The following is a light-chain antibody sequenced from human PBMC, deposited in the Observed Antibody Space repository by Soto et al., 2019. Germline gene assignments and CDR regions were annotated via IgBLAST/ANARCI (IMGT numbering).Light chain of an antibody. J-gene: IGLJ3*02. CDR1: SSDIGGYNY. Sequence: QSALTQPASVSESPGQSITISCTGTSSDIGGYNYVSWYQQHPGKAPKLIIYDVSNRPSGVSNRFSGSKSGNTASLTISGLQSEDEAHYYCSSYTSSSALVMFGGGTQLTVL. CDR3: SSYTSSSALVM. V-gene: IGLV2-14*01. CDR2: DVS.